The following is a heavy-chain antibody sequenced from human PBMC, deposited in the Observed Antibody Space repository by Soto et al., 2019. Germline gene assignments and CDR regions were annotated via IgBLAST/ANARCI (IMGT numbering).Heavy chain of an antibody. Sequence: QVQLVASGGGVVQPGTSLRLSCSASGFTFSSYAMHWVRQAPGKGLEWVAVMSYDGRIKDYADSVKGRVTISRDNTMSTMSLQMNSLRDEYTAVYYCAKDEGGGYYYGLNHWGQGTLVSVSS. D-gene: IGHD3-3*01. CDR2: MSYDGRIK. CDR3: AKDEGGGYYYGLNH. CDR1: GFTFSSYA. J-gene: IGHJ4*02. V-gene: IGHV3-30-3*01.